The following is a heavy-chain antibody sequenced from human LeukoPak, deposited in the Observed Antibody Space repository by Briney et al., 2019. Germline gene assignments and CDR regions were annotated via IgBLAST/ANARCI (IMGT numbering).Heavy chain of an antibody. CDR3: ARLPTGFPNWFDF. CDR2: IGKSGDST. Sequence: GGSLSLSCAASGFTFSNYVMGWVRQAPGKGLEWVSTIGKSGDSTYYADSVKGRFTISRDNSKSTLYLQMNSLRAEDTAIYYCARLPTGFPNWFDFWGQGTLVTAPS. V-gene: IGHV3-23*01. CDR1: GFTFSNYV. J-gene: IGHJ5*01. D-gene: IGHD3-9*01.